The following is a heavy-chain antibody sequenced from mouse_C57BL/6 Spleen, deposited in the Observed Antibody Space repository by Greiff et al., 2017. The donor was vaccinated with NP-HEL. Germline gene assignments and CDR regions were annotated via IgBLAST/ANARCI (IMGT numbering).Heavy chain of an antibody. CDR1: GYTFTSYW. CDR2: INPSSGYT. J-gene: IGHJ4*01. CDR3: ARETAQATGAMDY. D-gene: IGHD3-2*02. V-gene: IGHV1-7*01. Sequence: VKLQESGAELAKPGASVKLSCKASGYTFTSYWMHWVKQRPGQGLEWIGYINPSSGYTKYNQKFKDKATVTADKSSSTAYMQLSSLTYEDSAVYYCARETAQATGAMDYWGQGTSVTVSS.